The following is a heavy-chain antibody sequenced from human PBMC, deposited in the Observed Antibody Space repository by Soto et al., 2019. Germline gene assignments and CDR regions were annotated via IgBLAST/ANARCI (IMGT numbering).Heavy chain of an antibody. CDR3: ARVSGLAVAGTGNYYYYYGMDV. Sequence: SETLSLTCTVSGGSISSSSYYWSWIRQPPGKGLEWIGYIYYSGSTNYNPSLKSRFTISVDTSKNQFSLKLSSATAADTAVYYCARVSGLAVAGTGNYYYYYGMDVWGQGTTVTVSS. J-gene: IGHJ6*02. V-gene: IGHV4-61*01. CDR1: GGSISSSSYY. CDR2: IYYSGST. D-gene: IGHD6-19*01.